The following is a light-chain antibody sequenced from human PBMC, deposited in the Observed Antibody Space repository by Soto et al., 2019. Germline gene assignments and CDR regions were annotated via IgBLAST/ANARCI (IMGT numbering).Light chain of an antibody. V-gene: IGKV3-15*01. J-gene: IGKJ1*01. CDR3: QQYNKWPGT. CDR2: DAS. CDR1: QTVSSS. Sequence: EIVMTQSPVTLSVSPGERATLSCRASQTVSSSLAWYQQKPGQAPRLLIYDASTRATGIPARFSGSGSGTEFTLTIRSLQSEDFAVYYCQQYNKWPGTFGQGTKVGIK.